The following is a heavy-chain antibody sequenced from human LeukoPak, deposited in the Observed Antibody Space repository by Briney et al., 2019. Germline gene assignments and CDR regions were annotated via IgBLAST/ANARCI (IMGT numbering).Heavy chain of an antibody. V-gene: IGHV1-2*02. J-gene: IGHJ4*02. D-gene: IGHD3/OR15-3a*01. CDR1: GYTFTGYY. Sequence: ASVKVSCKASGYTFTGYYMHWVRQAPGQGLEWMGWINPNSGGTNYAQKFQGRVTMTRDTSISTAYMELSRVRSDDTAVYYCTTARFLDPHYWGQGTLVTVSS. CDR3: TTARFLDPHY. CDR2: INPNSGGT.